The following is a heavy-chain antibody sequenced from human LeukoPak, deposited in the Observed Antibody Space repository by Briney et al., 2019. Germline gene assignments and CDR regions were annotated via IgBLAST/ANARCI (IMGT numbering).Heavy chain of an antibody. V-gene: IGHV4-4*02. CDR1: GGAISSSDW. CDR2: IYHSGST. Sequence: SGTLSLTCAVSGGAISSSDWWTWVRQPPGKGLEWIGEIYHSGSTNYNPSLKSRVTISVDKSKNQFSLKLNSVTAADTAVYYRARTNSGTYPLFDYWGQGTLVTVSS. CDR3: ARTNSGTYPLFDY. D-gene: IGHD1-26*01. J-gene: IGHJ4*02.